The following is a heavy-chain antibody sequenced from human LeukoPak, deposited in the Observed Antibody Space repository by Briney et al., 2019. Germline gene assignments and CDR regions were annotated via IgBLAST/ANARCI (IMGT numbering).Heavy chain of an antibody. CDR3: AKGLGGYPYNWFDP. V-gene: IGHV3-23*01. CDR2: ISGSGGST. D-gene: IGHD5-12*01. J-gene: IGHJ5*02. Sequence: GGSLRLSCAASGFTFSSYWMSWVRQAPGKGLEWVSAISGSGGSTYYADSVKGRFTISRDNSKNTLYLQMNSLRAEDTAVYYCAKGLGGYPYNWFDPWGQGTLVTVSS. CDR1: GFTFSSYW.